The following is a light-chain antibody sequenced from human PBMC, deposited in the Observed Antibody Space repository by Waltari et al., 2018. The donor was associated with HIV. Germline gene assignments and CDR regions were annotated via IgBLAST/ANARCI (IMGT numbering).Light chain of an antibody. V-gene: IGKV1-27*01. J-gene: IGKJ1*01. CDR3: QNYNNVPRT. Sequence: DIQMTQSPSSLSASVGDRVTITCRASQAISNSLAWYQQKPGKVPQLLIYAASTLQSGVPSRFSGFGSGTNFTLAITSVRPGDVATYFCQNYNNVPRTFGQGTKVEIK. CDR1: QAISNS. CDR2: AAS.